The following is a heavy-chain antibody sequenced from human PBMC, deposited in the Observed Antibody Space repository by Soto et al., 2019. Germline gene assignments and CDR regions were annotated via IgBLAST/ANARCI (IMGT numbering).Heavy chain of an antibody. CDR2: ISGSGGST. V-gene: IGHV3-23*01. D-gene: IGHD3-22*01. Sequence: GGSLRLSCAASGFTFSSYAMSWVRQAPGKGLEWVSAISGSGGSTYYADSVKGRFTISRDNSKNTLYLQMNSLRAEDTAVYYCAKLNYYDSSGPTYYFDYWGQGTLVTVSS. CDR1: GFTFSSYA. J-gene: IGHJ4*02. CDR3: AKLNYYDSSGPTYYFDY.